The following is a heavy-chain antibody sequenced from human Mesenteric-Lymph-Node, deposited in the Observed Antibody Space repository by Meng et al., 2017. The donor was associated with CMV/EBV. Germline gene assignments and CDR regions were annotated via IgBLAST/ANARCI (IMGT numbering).Heavy chain of an antibody. D-gene: IGHD4-11*01. CDR2: IYYSGST. CDR3: ARDSTLYSNFNWFDP. Sequence: ESLKISCTVSGGSISSYYWSWIRQPPGKGLEWIGYIYYSGSTNYNPSLKSRVTISVDTSKNQFSLKLSSVTAADTAVYYCARDSTLYSNFNWFDPWGQGTQVTVSS. V-gene: IGHV4-59*01. J-gene: IGHJ5*02. CDR1: GGSISSYY.